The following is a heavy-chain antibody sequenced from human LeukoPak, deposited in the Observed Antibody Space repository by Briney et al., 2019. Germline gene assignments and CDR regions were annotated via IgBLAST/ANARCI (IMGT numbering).Heavy chain of an antibody. Sequence: PGGSLRLSCAASGFTFSSYSMNWVRQAPGKGLVWVSHISTDGTVTTYADSVKGRFTISRDNAKSTLYLQMNSLRAEDTAVYYCVRGSNLSFDYWGQGSLVTVSS. J-gene: IGHJ4*02. D-gene: IGHD1-14*01. CDR3: VRGSNLSFDY. V-gene: IGHV3-74*01. CDR1: GFTFSSYS. CDR2: ISTDGTVT.